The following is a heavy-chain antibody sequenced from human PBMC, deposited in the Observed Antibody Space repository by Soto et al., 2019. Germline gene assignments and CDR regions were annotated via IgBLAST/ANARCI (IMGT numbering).Heavy chain of an antibody. CDR3: AKDRASGSGSCYDS. CDR1: GGSISSYY. CDR2: IYYSGST. Sequence: PSETLSLTCTVSGGSISSYYWSWIRQPPGKGLEWIGYIYYSGSTNYNPSLKSRVTISVDTSKNTVYLHMSALRVEDTAIFFCAKDRASGSGSCYDSWGQGTLVTVSS. D-gene: IGHD1-26*01. J-gene: IGHJ4*02. V-gene: IGHV4-59*12.